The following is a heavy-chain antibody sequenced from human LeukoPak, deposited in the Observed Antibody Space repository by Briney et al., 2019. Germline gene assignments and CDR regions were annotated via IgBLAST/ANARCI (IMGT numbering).Heavy chain of an antibody. CDR3: ARVTGYMTEDYFDY. D-gene: IGHD6-13*01. CDR2: IYYSGST. CDR1: GGSISSGGYS. J-gene: IGHJ4*02. Sequence: PSETLSLTCAVSGGSISSGGYSWSWIRQPPGKGLEWIGYIYYSGSTYYNPSLKSRVTISVDTSKNQFSLRLSSVTAADTAVYYCARVTGYMTEDYFDYWGQGTLITVSS. V-gene: IGHV4-30-4*07.